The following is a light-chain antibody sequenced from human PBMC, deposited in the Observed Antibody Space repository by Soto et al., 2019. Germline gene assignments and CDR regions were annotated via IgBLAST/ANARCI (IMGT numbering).Light chain of an antibody. V-gene: IGKV3-15*01. CDR3: QQYNNWPPWT. CDR1: QSVSSN. Sequence: EIVMTQSPATLSVSPGERATLSCRASQSVSSNLAWYQQKPGQAPRLLIYGASTRATGIPARFSGSASGTEFTLTISSLQSEDFVVYYCQQYNNWPPWTFGQGTKVEIK. J-gene: IGKJ1*01. CDR2: GAS.